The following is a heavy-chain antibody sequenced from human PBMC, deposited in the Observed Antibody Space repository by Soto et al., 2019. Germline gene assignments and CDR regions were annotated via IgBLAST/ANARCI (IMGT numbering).Heavy chain of an antibody. J-gene: IGHJ4*02. Sequence: GGSLRLSCAASGFTFSSYWMSWVRQAPGKGLEWVAVIWYDGSNKYYADSVKGRFTISRDNSKNTLYLQMNSLRAEDTAVYYCARDRSRYCSGGSCYHRPGYWGQGTLVTVSS. V-gene: IGHV3-33*08. CDR3: ARDRSRYCSGGSCYHRPGY. CDR2: IWYDGSNK. D-gene: IGHD2-15*01. CDR1: GFTFSSYW.